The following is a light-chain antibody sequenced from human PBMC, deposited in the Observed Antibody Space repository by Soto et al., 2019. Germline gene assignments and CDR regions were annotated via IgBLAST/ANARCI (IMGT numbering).Light chain of an antibody. Sequence: QSALTQPPSASGSPGQSVTISCTGTSSDVGGYNYVSWYQQHPGKAPKLMIYEVSNRPSGVSNRFSGSKSGNTASLTISDLQAEDEADYYCTSYTSSSTWVFGGGTKLTVL. CDR3: TSYTSSSTWV. V-gene: IGLV2-14*01. CDR2: EVS. J-gene: IGLJ3*02. CDR1: SSDVGGYNY.